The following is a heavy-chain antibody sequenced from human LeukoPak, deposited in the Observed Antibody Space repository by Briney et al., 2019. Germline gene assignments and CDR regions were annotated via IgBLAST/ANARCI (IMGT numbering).Heavy chain of an antibody. Sequence: GGPLRLSCVATGFTFDDYGMSWVRQAPGKGPEWVSGINWNGGSTGYADSVKGRFTISRDNAKNSLYLQMNSLRAEDTALYYCARVYYYGSGSYLDYWGQGTLVTVSS. J-gene: IGHJ4*02. D-gene: IGHD3-10*01. CDR3: ARVYYYGSGSYLDY. V-gene: IGHV3-20*04. CDR2: INWNGGST. CDR1: GFTFDDYG.